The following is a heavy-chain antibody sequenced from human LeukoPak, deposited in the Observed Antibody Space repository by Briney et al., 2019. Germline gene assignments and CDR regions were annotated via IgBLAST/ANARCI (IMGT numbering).Heavy chain of an antibody. D-gene: IGHD6-19*01. Sequence: TSETLSLTCTVSGGSISSYYWSWIRQPPGKGLEWIGYIYYSGSTYYNPSLKSRVTISVDTSKNQFSLRLSSVTAADTAVYYCARDSRSSGWYTEWDPSYGMDVWGQGTTVTVSS. J-gene: IGHJ6*02. V-gene: IGHV4-59*12. CDR1: GGSISSYY. CDR3: ARDSRSSGWYTEWDPSYGMDV. CDR2: IYYSGST.